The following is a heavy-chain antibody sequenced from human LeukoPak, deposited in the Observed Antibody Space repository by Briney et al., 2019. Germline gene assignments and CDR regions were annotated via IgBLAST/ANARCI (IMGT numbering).Heavy chain of an antibody. D-gene: IGHD2-15*01. CDR3: ARDEGYCSGDSCYPEAFDI. J-gene: IGHJ3*02. V-gene: IGHV3-30-3*01. CDR2: ISYDGSNK. Sequence: GGSLRLSCAASGFTFSGYPIHWVRQAPGKGLEWVAVISYDGSNKYYADSVKGRFTISRDNSKNTLYLQMNSLRAEDTAVYYCARDEGYCSGDSCYPEAFDIWGQGTMVTVSS. CDR1: GFTFSGYP.